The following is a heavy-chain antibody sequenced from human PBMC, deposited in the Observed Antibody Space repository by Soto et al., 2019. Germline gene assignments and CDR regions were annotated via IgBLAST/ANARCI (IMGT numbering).Heavy chain of an antibody. CDR3: ARDPPEVKSGFDF. CDR2: TYYRSKWIS. D-gene: IGHD1-26*01. Sequence: PSQTLSLTCAISGDSVSNNRATWNWIRQSPSGGLEWLGRTYYRSKWISDYAMSVKSRISINPDTSKNLISLHLNSVTPEDTSGYYCARDPPEVKSGFDFWGQGTLVTVSS. J-gene: IGHJ4*02. CDR1: GDSVSNNRAT. V-gene: IGHV6-1*01.